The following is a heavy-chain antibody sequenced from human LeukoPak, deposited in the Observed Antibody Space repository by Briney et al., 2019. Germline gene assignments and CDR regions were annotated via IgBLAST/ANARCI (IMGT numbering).Heavy chain of an antibody. Sequence: SETLSLTCTVSGGSISSYYWSWIRQPPGKGLEWIGYIYYSGSTKYNPSLKSRVTISVDPSKSQFSLKLTSVTAADTAVYYCARLGIGVVPSAMLGDYYFDYWGQGTLVTVSS. V-gene: IGHV4-59*08. CDR2: IYYSGST. CDR1: GGSISSYY. D-gene: IGHD2-2*01. CDR3: ARLGIGVVPSAMLGDYYFDY. J-gene: IGHJ4*02.